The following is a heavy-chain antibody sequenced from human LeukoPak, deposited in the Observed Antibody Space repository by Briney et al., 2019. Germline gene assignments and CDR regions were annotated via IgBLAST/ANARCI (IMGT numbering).Heavy chain of an antibody. CDR1: GFTFNSYA. CDR3: AKRSSTSSGYFDL. V-gene: IGHV3-64*01. D-gene: IGHD3-22*01. Sequence: PGGSLRLSCAASGFTFNSYAMHWVRQAPGKGLEYVSAISSNGGSTYYANSVKGRFTISRDNSKNTIYLQMNSLRAEDTAVYYCAKRSSTSSGYFDLWGRGTLVTVSS. J-gene: IGHJ4*02. CDR2: ISSNGGST.